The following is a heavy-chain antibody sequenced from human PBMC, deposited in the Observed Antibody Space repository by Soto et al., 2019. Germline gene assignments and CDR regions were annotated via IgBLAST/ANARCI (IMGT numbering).Heavy chain of an antibody. V-gene: IGHV4-4*02. D-gene: IGHD1-7*01. CDR3: ASRDPGTSVDY. CDR1: GGSFTSNNW. CDR2: IYRTGST. J-gene: IGHJ4*02. Sequence: QVQLQESSPGLVKPSGTLSLTCAVSGGSFTSNNWWTWVRQPPGQGLEWIGEIYRTGSTNYNPSLKSRVTISLDKSENQFSLKVTSLTAADTAVYYCASRDPGTSVDYWGQVTLVTVSS.